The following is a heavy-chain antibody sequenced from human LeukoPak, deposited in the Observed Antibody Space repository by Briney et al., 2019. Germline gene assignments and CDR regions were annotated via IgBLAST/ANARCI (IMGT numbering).Heavy chain of an antibody. CDR2: IYSGGST. CDR1: GFTVSSNY. V-gene: IGHV3-66*01. J-gene: IGHJ4*02. Sequence: PGGSLRLSCAASGFTVSSNYMSWVRQAPGKGLEWVSVIYSGGSTYYADSVKGRFTISRDNSTNTLYLQMNSLRAEDTAVYYCARDDGSYPSGLDYWGQGTLVTVSS. D-gene: IGHD1-26*01. CDR3: ARDDGSYPSGLDY.